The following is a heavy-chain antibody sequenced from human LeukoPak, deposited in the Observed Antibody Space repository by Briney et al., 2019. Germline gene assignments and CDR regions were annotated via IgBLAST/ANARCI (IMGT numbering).Heavy chain of an antibody. Sequence: SETLSLTCTVSGGSISSSSYYWGWIRQPPGKGLEWIGSIYYSGSTYYNPSLKSRVTISVDTSKNQFSLKLSSVTAADTAVYYCARDGVTGVDYWGQGTLVTVSS. CDR3: ARDGVTGVDY. V-gene: IGHV4-39*07. J-gene: IGHJ4*02. D-gene: IGHD3-10*01. CDR1: GGSISSSSYY. CDR2: IYYSGST.